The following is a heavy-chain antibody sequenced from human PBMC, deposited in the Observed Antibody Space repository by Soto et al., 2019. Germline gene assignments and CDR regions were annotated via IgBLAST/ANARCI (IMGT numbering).Heavy chain of an antibody. CDR1: GGSFSGYY. CDR3: ARGRYYGSGSYSGDLDY. J-gene: IGHJ4*02. D-gene: IGHD3-10*01. Sequence: QVQLQQWGAGLFKPSETLSLTCAVYGGSFSGYYWSWIRQPPGKGLEWIGEINHSGSTNYNPSLKSRVTISVDTSKNQFSLKLSSVTAADTAVYYCARGRYYGSGSYSGDLDYWGQGTLVTVSS. V-gene: IGHV4-34*01. CDR2: INHSGST.